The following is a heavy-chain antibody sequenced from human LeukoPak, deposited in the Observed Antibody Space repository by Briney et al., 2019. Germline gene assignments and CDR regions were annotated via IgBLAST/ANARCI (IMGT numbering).Heavy chain of an antibody. CDR2: ISSSSSYI. CDR1: GFTFIDYS. CDR3: ARLRDYFTHAFDI. Sequence: PGGSLRLSCAASGFTFIDYSVNWVRQAPGKGLEWVSSISSSSSYIFYADSLKGRFTISRDNAKNSLYLQMNSLRAEDTAVYYCARLRDYFTHAFDIWGQGTMVTASS. D-gene: IGHD3-10*01. J-gene: IGHJ3*02. V-gene: IGHV3-21*01.